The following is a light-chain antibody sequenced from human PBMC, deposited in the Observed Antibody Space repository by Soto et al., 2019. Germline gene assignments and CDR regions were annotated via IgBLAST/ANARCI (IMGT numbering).Light chain of an antibody. J-gene: IGKJ2*01. CDR2: DAS. CDR3: QQYNSYSQDT. V-gene: IGKV1-5*01. CDR1: QSISSW. Sequence: DIPMTQSPSTLSASVGDRVTITCRASQSISSWLAWYQQKPGKAPKLLIYDASSLESGVPSRFSGSGSGTKFTLTISSLQPDDFATYYCQQYNSYSQDTFGQGTKLEIK.